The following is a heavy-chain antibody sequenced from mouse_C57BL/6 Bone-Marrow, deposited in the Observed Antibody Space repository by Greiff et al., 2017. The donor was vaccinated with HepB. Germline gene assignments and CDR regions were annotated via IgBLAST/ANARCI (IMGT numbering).Heavy chain of an antibody. V-gene: IGHV10-1*01. D-gene: IGHD2-4*01. Sequence: EVMLVESGGGLVQPKGSLKLSCAASGFSFNTYAMNWVRQAPGKGLEWVARIRSKSNNYATYYADSVKDRFTISRDDSESMLYLQMNNLKTEDTAMYYCVRQGAYDYPFAYWGQGTLVTVSA. J-gene: IGHJ3*01. CDR2: IRSKSNNYAT. CDR1: GFSFNTYA. CDR3: VRQGAYDYPFAY.